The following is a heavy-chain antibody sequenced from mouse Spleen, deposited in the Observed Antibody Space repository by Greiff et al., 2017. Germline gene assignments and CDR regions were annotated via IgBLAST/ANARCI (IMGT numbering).Heavy chain of an antibody. J-gene: IGHJ4*01. CDR2: ISYDGSN. CDR3: ARLFWRAMDY. CDR1: GYSITSGYY. D-gene: IGHD1-1*01. Sequence: EVQLQQSGPGLVKPSQSLSLTCSVTGYSITSGYYWNWIRQFPGNKLEWMGYISYDGSNNYNPSLKNRISITRDTSKNQFFLKLNSVTTEDTATYYCARLFWRAMDYWGQGTSVTVSS. V-gene: IGHV3-6*01.